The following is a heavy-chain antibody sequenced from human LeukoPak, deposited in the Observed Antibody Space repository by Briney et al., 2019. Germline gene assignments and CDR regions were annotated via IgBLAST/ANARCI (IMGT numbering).Heavy chain of an antibody. V-gene: IGHV4-59*12. CDR1: GGSISGYF. D-gene: IGHD3-10*01. Sequence: PSETLSLTCTVSGGSISGYFWTWIRQPPGKGLEWIGYMYYSGNTNYNPSLKSRVTISIDTSKNQFSLKLSSVTAADTAVYYCARDVMLLGELNWFDPWGQGTLVTVSS. J-gene: IGHJ5*02. CDR2: MYYSGNT. CDR3: ARDVMLLGELNWFDP.